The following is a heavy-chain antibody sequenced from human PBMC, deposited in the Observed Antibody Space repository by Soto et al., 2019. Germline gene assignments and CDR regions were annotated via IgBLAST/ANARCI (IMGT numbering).Heavy chain of an antibody. CDR2: INAGNGNT. CDR3: ATKNSDYYYYDGMDV. V-gene: IGHV1-3*01. CDR1: GYTFTSYA. J-gene: IGHJ6*02. Sequence: ASVKVSCKASGYTFTSYAMHWVLQAPGQRLEWMGWINAGNGNTKYSQKFQGRVTITRDTSASTAYMGLSSLRSEDTAVYYCATKNSDYYYYDGMDVWGQGTTVTVSS. D-gene: IGHD3-10*01.